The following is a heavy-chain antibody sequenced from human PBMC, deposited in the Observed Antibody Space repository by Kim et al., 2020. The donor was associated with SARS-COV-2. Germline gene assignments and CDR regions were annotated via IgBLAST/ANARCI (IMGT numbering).Heavy chain of an antibody. CDR3: AILSGPDY. V-gene: IGHV3-30*02. J-gene: IGHJ4*02. CDR2: GMNK. Sequence: GMNKYYADSVKGRFTIYRANSKNTLYLQMNSLRAEDTAVYYCAILSGPDYWGQGTLVTVSS. D-gene: IGHD3-10*01.